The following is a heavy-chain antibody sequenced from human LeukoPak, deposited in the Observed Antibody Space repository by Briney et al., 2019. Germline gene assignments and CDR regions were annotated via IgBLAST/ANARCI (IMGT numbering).Heavy chain of an antibody. D-gene: IGHD3-10*01. CDR1: GGSFSGYY. Sequence: SATLSLTCAVDGGSFSGYYWSWIRQPPGKGLEWIGEINHSGSTNYNPSLKSRVTISVDTSKNQFSLKLSSVTAADTAVYYCARVLRVRGVMSCFDPWGQGTLVTVSS. CDR2: INHSGST. J-gene: IGHJ5*02. CDR3: ARVLRVRGVMSCFDP. V-gene: IGHV4-34*01.